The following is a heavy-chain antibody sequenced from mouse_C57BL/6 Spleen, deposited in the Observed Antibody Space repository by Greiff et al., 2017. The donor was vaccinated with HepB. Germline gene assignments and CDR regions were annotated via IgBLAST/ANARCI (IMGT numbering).Heavy chain of an antibody. CDR3: ARGGDSSGWFAY. V-gene: IGHV3-6*01. J-gene: IGHJ3*01. CDR1: GYSITSGYY. CDR2: ISYDGSN. Sequence: ESGPGLVKPSQSLSLTCSVTGYSITSGYYWNWIRQFPGNKLEWMGYISYDGSNNYNPSLKNRISITRDTSKNQFFLKLNSVTTEDTATYYCARGGDSSGWFAYWGQGTLVTVSA. D-gene: IGHD3-2*02.